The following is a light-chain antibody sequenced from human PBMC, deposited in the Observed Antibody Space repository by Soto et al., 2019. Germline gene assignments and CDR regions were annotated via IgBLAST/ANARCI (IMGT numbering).Light chain of an antibody. Sequence: EIVLTQSPGTLSLSTRERATLSCRASQSVSDNYLAWYQHKPGQAPRLLIYGASSRAPGIPDRFSGSGSGTDFTLTISRLEPEDFAIYYCQQYAASPRTFGQGTQVEVK. V-gene: IGKV3-20*01. J-gene: IGKJ1*01. CDR2: GAS. CDR3: QQYAASPRT. CDR1: QSVSDNY.